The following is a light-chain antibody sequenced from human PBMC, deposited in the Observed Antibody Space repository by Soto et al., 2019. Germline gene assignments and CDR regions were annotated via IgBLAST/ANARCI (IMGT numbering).Light chain of an antibody. J-gene: IGKJ2*01. V-gene: IGKV1-12*01. Sequence: DIQMTQSPSSVSASIGDTVTITCRASQDISTLLAWYQQKPGKAPKLLIYGASTLESGVPSRFSGSGSGTDFSLTVDSLQPEDTATYYCQQYDHPPYTFGQGTKLEIK. CDR2: GAS. CDR1: QDISTL. CDR3: QQYDHPPYT.